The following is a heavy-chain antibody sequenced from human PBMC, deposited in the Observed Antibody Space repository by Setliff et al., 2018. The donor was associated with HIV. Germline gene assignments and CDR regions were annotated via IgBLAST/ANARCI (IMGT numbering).Heavy chain of an antibody. D-gene: IGHD3-3*01. Sequence: SETLSLTCAVYGGSLTNYYWSWIRQSPGKGLEWIGEITDDGTATYTSSLKSRVTISLDTSKKQLSLKVTSVTAADTAIYYCARGGGFWSGQLDYWGQGTLVTVSS. J-gene: IGHJ4*02. CDR2: ITDDGTA. CDR1: GGSLTNYY. V-gene: IGHV4-34*01. CDR3: ARGGGFWSGQLDY.